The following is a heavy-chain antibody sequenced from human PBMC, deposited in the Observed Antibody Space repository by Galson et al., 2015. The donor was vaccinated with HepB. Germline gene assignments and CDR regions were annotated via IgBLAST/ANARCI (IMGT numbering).Heavy chain of an antibody. CDR1: GYNFSGYW. CDR3: ARSSRCPLGCFGMDG. CDR2: IFPGDSHT. J-gene: IGHJ6*02. V-gene: IGHV5-51*03. D-gene: IGHD2-2*01. Sequence: QSGAEVKKPGESLKISCKGSGYNFSGYWIGWVRQMPGKGLEWMGTIFPGDSHTRYSPSFQGQVTISADKSTAYLQWSSLKASDTAHYYCARSSRCPLGCFGMDGWGQGTTVTVSS.